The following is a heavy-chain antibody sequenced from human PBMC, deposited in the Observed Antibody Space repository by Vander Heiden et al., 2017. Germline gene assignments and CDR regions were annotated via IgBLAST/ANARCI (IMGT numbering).Heavy chain of an antibody. D-gene: IGHD1-26*01. Sequence: QVQLVESGGGVVQPGRSLRLPCAASGVTFRSYSMHWVRQAPGKGLGWVAGISYDGSNKDYADSVKGRFTISRDNSKNTLYLQMNSLRAEDTAVYYCARDENSGSYFYYFDYWGQGTLVTVSS. CDR3: ARDENSGSYFYYFDY. V-gene: IGHV3-30-3*01. J-gene: IGHJ4*02. CDR2: ISYDGSNK. CDR1: GVTFRSYS.